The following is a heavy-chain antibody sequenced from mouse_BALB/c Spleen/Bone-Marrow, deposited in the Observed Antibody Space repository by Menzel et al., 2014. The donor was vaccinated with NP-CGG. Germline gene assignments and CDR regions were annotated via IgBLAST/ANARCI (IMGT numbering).Heavy chain of an antibody. CDR3: TRSGTSWLRRSWYFDV. CDR1: GYTFTSYY. D-gene: IGHD2-2*01. CDR2: INPSNGGT. V-gene: IGHV1S81*02. Sequence: QVQLQQPGADLVKPGASVKLSCKASGYTFTSYYMYWVKQRPGQGLEWIGEINPSNGGTNFNEKFKSKATLTVDKSSSTAYMQLSSLTSEDSAVYYCTRSGTSWLRRSWYFDVWGAGTTVTVSS. J-gene: IGHJ1*01.